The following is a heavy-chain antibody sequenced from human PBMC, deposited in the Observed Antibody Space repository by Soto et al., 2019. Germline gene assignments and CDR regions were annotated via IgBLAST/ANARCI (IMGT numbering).Heavy chain of an antibody. V-gene: IGHV1-69*13. CDR1: GGTFSSYA. CDR3: ARVYGDYITPFFDY. D-gene: IGHD4-17*01. CDR2: IIPIFGTA. Sequence: SVKVSCKASGGTFSSYAISWVRQAPGQGLEWMGGIIPIFGTANYAQKFQGRVTITADESTSTAYMELSSLRSEDTAVYYCARVYGDYITPFFDYWGQGTLVTVSS. J-gene: IGHJ4*02.